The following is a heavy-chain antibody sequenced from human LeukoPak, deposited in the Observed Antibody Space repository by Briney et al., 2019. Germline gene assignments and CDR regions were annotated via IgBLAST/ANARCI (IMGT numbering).Heavy chain of an antibody. D-gene: IGHD4-17*01. CDR2: INQYGTEK. Sequence: PGGSLRLSCAASGFTFTTYWMSWFRQLPGKGLEWVANINQYGTEKYYVDSVKGLFTISRDNAKNSLYLQMNGLGDEDRALYYCARDSAGVGDYGNFGYMDVWGKGTTVTISS. CDR3: ARDSAGVGDYGNFGYMDV. CDR1: GFTFTTYW. J-gene: IGHJ6*03. V-gene: IGHV3-7*01.